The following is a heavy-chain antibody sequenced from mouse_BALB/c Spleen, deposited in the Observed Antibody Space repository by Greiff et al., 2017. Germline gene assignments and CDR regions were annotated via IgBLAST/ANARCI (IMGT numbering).Heavy chain of an antibody. CDR1: GYTFTSYW. CDR2: INPSTGYT. V-gene: IGHV1-7*01. D-gene: IGHD2-1*01. Sequence: VQLQQSGAELAKPGASVKMSCKASGYTFTSYWMHWVKQRPGQGLEWIGYINPSTGYTEYNQKFKDKATLTADKSSSTAYMQLSSLTSKDSAVYYCARGWGNYEAYWGQGTLVTVSA. CDR3: ARGWGNYEAY. J-gene: IGHJ3*01.